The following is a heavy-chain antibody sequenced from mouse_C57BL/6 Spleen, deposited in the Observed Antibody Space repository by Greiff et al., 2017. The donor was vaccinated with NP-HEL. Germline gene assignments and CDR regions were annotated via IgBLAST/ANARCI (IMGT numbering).Heavy chain of an antibody. CDR1: GYSITSGYY. CDR2: ISYDGSN. V-gene: IGHV3-6*01. J-gene: IGHJ2*01. CDR3: ARGDTTDYFDY. Sequence: EVKLQESGPGLVKPSQSLSLTCSVPGYSITSGYYWNWIRQFPGNKLEWMGYISYDGSNNYNPSLKNRISITRDTSKNQFFLKLNSVTTEDTATYYCARGDTTDYFDYWGQGTTLTVSS. D-gene: IGHD1-1*01.